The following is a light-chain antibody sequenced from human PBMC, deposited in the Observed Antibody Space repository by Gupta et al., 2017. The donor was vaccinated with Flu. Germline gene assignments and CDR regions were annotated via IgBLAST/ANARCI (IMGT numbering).Light chain of an antibody. CDR1: QSVSSY. J-gene: IGKJ1*01. V-gene: IGKV1-39*01. CDR3: QQSYGTPWT. CDR2: GAS. Sequence: GDRVTITFRASQSVSSYLNWDQHKPGEVPKLLIHGASSLQGGVPSRFSGSGSGTEFTLTISSLQPEDFATYYCQQSYGTPWTVGQGTKVEIK.